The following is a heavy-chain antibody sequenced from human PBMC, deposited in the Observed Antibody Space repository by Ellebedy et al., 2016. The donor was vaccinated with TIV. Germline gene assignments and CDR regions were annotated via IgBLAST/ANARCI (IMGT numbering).Heavy chain of an antibody. D-gene: IGHD1-14*01. Sequence: PGGSLRLSCAASGFTFSSYAKGWVRQAPGKGLEWVSTVSDSGGGTYYADSVKGRFTISRDNSKNTLNVQMNSLRVEDTAVYYCAKSPSRKPGLVDNWGQGTLVTASS. V-gene: IGHV3-23*01. J-gene: IGHJ4*02. CDR2: VSDSGGGT. CDR3: AKSPSRKPGLVDN. CDR1: GFTFSSYA.